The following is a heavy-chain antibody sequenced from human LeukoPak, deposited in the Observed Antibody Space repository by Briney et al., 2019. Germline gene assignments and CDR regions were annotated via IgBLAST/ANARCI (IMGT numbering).Heavy chain of an antibody. D-gene: IGHD1-26*01. CDR2: ISAYNGNA. Sequence: GASVKVSCKASGYTFTSYGISWVRQAPGQGLEWMGWISAYNGNANYAQKLQGRVTMTTDTSTSTAYMELRSLRSDDTAVYYCARKVVGATTLGYYYYMDVWGKGTTVTISS. J-gene: IGHJ6*03. CDR3: ARKVVGATTLGYYYYMDV. CDR1: GYTFTSYG. V-gene: IGHV1-18*01.